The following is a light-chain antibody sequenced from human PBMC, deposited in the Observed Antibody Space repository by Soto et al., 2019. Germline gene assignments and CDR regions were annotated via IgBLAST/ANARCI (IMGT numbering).Light chain of an antibody. CDR2: AAS. CDR3: QQSYNVLSWT. J-gene: IGKJ1*01. V-gene: IGKV1-39*01. Sequence: DFQMTQSPSSLSASVGDRITITCRAGQTIGANLNWYQLKPGKAPKLLIYAASYLQSGVPSRFRGSGSGTDFTLTISSLQPEDFATYYCQQSYNVLSWTFGQGTKVEIK. CDR1: QTIGAN.